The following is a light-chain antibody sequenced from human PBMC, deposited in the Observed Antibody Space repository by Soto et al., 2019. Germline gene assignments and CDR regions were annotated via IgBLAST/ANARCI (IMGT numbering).Light chain of an antibody. CDR3: QQYYSYPRYT. J-gene: IGKJ2*01. CDR2: AAS. V-gene: IGKV1-8*01. CDR1: QGISSY. Sequence: AIRMTQSPSSLSASTGDRVTITCRASQGISSYLAWYQQKPGKAPKLLIYAASTLQSGVPSRFSGSGSGTYFTLTISCLQSEDFATYYCQQYYSYPRYTFGQGTKLEIK.